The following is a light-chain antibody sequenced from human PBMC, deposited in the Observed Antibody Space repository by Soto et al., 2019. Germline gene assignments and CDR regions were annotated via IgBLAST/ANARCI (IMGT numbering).Light chain of an antibody. CDR2: GAS. CDR3: QQYADSSPT. Sequence: IVLTKSPGTLSLSPGESATLSCRASHNVTGRFLAWYHHKLGHSPRLLLYGASSRATGIPQRFSGGESGTDFTLTISRLQPDDFAIYYCQQYADSSPTFGGGTKVEI. V-gene: IGKV3-20*01. J-gene: IGKJ4*01. CDR1: HNVTGRF.